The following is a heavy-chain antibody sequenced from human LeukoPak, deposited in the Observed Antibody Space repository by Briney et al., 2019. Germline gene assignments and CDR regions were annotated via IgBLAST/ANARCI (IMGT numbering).Heavy chain of an antibody. CDR2: IYSGGST. V-gene: IGHV3-66*01. J-gene: IGHJ3*02. CDR1: GFTGSSKY. CDR3: ARSRAGSGSYFGAFDI. Sequence: GGSLRLSCAASGFTGSSKYMSWVRQAPGKGLEWVSVIYSGGSTYYADSVKGRFTISRDNSKNTLYLQMNSLRAEDTAVYYCARSRAGSGSYFGAFDIWGQGTMVTVSS. D-gene: IGHD3-10*01.